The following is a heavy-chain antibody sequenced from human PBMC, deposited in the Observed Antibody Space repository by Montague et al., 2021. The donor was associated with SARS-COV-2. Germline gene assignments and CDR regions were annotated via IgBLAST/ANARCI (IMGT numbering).Heavy chain of an antibody. D-gene: IGHD6-13*01. Sequence: SETLSLTCAVSGGFISSGNWWSWVRQPPGKGLEWIGEIFHSGAASYNPSLKSRLTISMDKSKNEFSLKLSSVTAADTAMYYRARDFVAAVPDRFDSWGQGVLVTVSS. J-gene: IGHJ4*02. CDR2: IFHSGAA. CDR1: GGFISSGNW. V-gene: IGHV4/OR15-8*02. CDR3: ARDFVAAVPDRFDS.